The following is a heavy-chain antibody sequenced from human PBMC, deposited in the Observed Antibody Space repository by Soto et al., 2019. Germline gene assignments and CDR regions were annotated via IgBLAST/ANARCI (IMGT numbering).Heavy chain of an antibody. CDR3: ARGRIPDSSGYYPDY. CDR1: GGSFSGYY. D-gene: IGHD3-22*01. J-gene: IGHJ4*02. CDR2: INHSGST. Sequence: QVQLQQWGAGLLKPSETLSLTCAVYGGSFSGYYWSWIRQPPGKGLEWIGEINHSGSTNYNPSLKSRVTISEDTSKNQFPLKLNSVTAADTAVYYCARGRIPDSSGYYPDYWGQGTLVTVSS. V-gene: IGHV4-34*01.